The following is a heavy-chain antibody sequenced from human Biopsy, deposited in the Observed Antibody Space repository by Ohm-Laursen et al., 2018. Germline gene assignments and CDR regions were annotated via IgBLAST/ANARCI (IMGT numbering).Heavy chain of an antibody. V-gene: IGHV1-69*06. Sequence: ASVKISCNAPGGTFSNYGVNWVRQAPGQGLEWLGGNIPILGTGNYAQKFQDRVTVAADTSTSTATMELRSLRSDDTAVYYCATKLTGYFHHWGQGTLVIVSS. D-gene: IGHD3-9*01. CDR2: NIPILGTG. CDR3: ATKLTGYFHH. J-gene: IGHJ1*01. CDR1: GGTFSNYG.